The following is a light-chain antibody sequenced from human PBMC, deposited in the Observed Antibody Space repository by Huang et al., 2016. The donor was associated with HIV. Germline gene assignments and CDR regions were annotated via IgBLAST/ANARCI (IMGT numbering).Light chain of an antibody. CDR3: QQYNNWPVT. CDR1: DSVSTN. V-gene: IGKV3-15*01. J-gene: IGKJ4*01. CDR2: GAS. Sequence: ERVMTQSPATLSVSPGERATLSCRASDSVSTNVAWYQQRPGQAPRRLIYGASTRATGIAPRLSGSGSGTEFALTISSLQSEDFAVYYCQQYNNWPVTFGGGTKVEI.